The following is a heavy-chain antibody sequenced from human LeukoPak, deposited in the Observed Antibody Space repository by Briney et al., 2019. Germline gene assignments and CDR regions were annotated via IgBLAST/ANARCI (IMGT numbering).Heavy chain of an antibody. CDR3: AKDNRQLVAAYYFDY. CDR1: GFTFSSYA. Sequence: GGSLRLSCAASGFTFSSYAMSWVRQAPGKGLEWVSAISGSGGSTYYADSVKGRFTISRDNSKNTLYLQMNSLRAEDTAVYYCAKDNRQLVAAYYFDYWGQGTLVTVSS. CDR2: ISGSGGST. J-gene: IGHJ4*02. D-gene: IGHD6-13*01. V-gene: IGHV3-23*01.